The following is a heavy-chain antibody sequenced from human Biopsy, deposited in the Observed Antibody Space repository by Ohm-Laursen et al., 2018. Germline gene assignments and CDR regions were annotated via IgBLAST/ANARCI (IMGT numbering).Heavy chain of an antibody. CDR1: GFSFSSYG. Sequence: SLRLSCTASGFSFSSYGVHWVRQAPGKGLEWVAVLWYDGTNKYYADSVKGRFTISRDNSKNTLYLQMNSLRAEDTAMYYCARPTNARAGGAPFDIWGQGTMVTVSS. J-gene: IGHJ3*02. CDR2: LWYDGTNK. V-gene: IGHV3-33*01. CDR3: ARPTNARAGGAPFDI. D-gene: IGHD1-1*01.